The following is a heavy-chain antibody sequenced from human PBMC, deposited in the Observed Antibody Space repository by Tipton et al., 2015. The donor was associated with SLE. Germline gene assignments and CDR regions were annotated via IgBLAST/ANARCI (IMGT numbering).Heavy chain of an antibody. CDR2: INYGGST. D-gene: IGHD4-11*01. Sequence: TLSLTCTVSGGSITHSDYYWGWIRQPPGKGLEWIGDINYGGSTNYNPSLKSRVTISEATSTNQFSLTLTSVTAADTGVYYCARATTVTNWFDPWGQGILVTVSS. CDR1: GGSITHSDYY. V-gene: IGHV4-39*07. J-gene: IGHJ5*02. CDR3: ARATTVTNWFDP.